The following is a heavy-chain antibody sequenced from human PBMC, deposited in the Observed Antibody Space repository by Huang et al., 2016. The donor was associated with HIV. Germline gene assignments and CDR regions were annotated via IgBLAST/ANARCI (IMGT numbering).Heavy chain of an antibody. CDR1: GLNSSSHG. CDR3: VKETVQWLVTY. V-gene: IGHV3-30*02. Sequence: QVQVVESGGGVVQPGGSLRLSCAASGLNSSSHGMHWVRQAQGKGLEWLAFIQYDGSNKYFAYSVKGRFTMSRDNSKNTLYLQMNSLRGEDTAVYYCVKETVQWLVTYWGQGTLVTVSS. J-gene: IGHJ4*02. D-gene: IGHD6-19*01. CDR2: IQYDGSNK.